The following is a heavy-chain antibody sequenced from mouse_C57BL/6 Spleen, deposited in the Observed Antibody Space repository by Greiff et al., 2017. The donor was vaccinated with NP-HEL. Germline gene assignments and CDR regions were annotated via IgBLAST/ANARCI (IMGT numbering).Heavy chain of an antibody. V-gene: IGHV1-59*01. CDR3: AREVYYGSSYVGDY. J-gene: IGHJ2*01. Sequence: QVQLQQPGAELVRPGTSVKLSCKASGYTFTSYWMHWVKQRPGQGLEWIGVIDPSDSYTNYNQKFKGKATLTVDTSSSTAYMQLSSLTSEDSAVYYCAREVYYGSSYVGDYWGQGTTLTVSS. CDR1: GYTFTSYW. D-gene: IGHD1-1*01. CDR2: IDPSDSYT.